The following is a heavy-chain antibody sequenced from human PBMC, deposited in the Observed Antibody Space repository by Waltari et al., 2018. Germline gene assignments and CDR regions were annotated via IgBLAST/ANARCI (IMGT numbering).Heavy chain of an antibody. CDR2: IKKDGSEK. CDR3: TSGSGWSSTY. Sequence: EVQLVEFGGGLVRLGGALRLCFVASGCSFSNMWMTWVRQAPGKGLEWEAHIKKDGSEKYYVDSVKGRFTISRDNAKNSLYLQMNSLRAEDTAVYYCTSGSGWSSTYWGQGTLVTVSS. D-gene: IGHD6-13*01. V-gene: IGHV3-7*01. CDR1: GCSFSNMW. J-gene: IGHJ4*02.